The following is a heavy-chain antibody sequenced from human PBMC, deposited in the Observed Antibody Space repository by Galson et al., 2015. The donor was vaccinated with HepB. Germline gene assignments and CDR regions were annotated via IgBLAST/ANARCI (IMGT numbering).Heavy chain of an antibody. CDR1: GFTFSSYA. CDR2: ISGSGGST. Sequence: SLRLSCAASGFTFSSYAMSWVRQAPGKGLEWVSAISGSGGSTYYADSVKGRFTISRDNSKNTLYLQMNSLRAEDTAVYYCAKPSVARRIAVAPKLYFQHWGQGTLVTVSS. J-gene: IGHJ1*01. V-gene: IGHV3-23*01. D-gene: IGHD6-19*01. CDR3: AKPSVARRIAVAPKLYFQH.